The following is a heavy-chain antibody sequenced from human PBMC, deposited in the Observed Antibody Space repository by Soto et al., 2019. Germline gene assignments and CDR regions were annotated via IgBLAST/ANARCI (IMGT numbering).Heavy chain of an antibody. CDR3: ARTDDVGYYDY. CDR1: VGSIISNSC. Sequence: PSESLSLSCAVSVGSIISNSCWGCFRQCPGEGLVCIGSIYHSGTTYHNRTFESRVIISVDPYERSFGIGLTAVTAADSAVYYCARTDDVGYYDYWGQGTPVTVSS. D-gene: IGHD3-10*02. J-gene: IGHJ4*03. V-gene: IGHV4-38-2*01. CDR2: IYHSGTT.